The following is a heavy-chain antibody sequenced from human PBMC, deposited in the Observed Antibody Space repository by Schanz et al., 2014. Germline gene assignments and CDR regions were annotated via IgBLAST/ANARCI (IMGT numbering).Heavy chain of an antibody. D-gene: IGHD1-26*01. CDR1: GFTFSSYG. CDR2: IRQDGSAK. Sequence: LVESGGCGVQPGRSLRLSCAASGFTFSSYGMHWVRQVPGKGLEWVANIRQDGSAKFYVDSVNSRFAISRDNAENSVYLQMNSLRAEDTAIYYCAKGRTVWSGSDRKYYFDYWGQGTLVTVSS. V-gene: IGHV3-7*03. J-gene: IGHJ4*02. CDR3: AKGRTVWSGSDRKYYFDY.